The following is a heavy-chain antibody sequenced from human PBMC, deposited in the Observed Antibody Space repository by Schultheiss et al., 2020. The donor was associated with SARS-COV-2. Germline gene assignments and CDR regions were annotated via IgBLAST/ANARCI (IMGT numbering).Heavy chain of an antibody. CDR1: GFTFSSYW. D-gene: IGHD3-16*01. CDR2: INSDGSST. Sequence: GGSLRLSCAASGFTFSSYWMYWVRQVPGKGLVWVSHINSDGSSTSYADSVKGRFTISRDSSKNTMFLQMNSLRAEDTALYYCARTRRYASVYFFDYWGQGTRVTVSS. CDR3: ARTRRYASVYFFDY. V-gene: IGHV3-74*01. J-gene: IGHJ4*02.